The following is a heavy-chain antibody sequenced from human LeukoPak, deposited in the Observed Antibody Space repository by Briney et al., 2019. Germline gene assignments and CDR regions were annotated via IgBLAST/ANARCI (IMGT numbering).Heavy chain of an antibody. J-gene: IGHJ4*02. CDR3: AILRGTYRSAFDY. CDR2: IIPILGIA. CDR1: GGTFSSYA. D-gene: IGHD3-10*01. Sequence: SVKVSCKASGGTFSSYAISWVRQAPGQGLEWMGRIIPILGIANYAQKFQGRVTITADKSTSTAYMELSSLRSEDTAVYYCAILRGTYRSAFDYWGQGTLVTVSS. V-gene: IGHV1-69*04.